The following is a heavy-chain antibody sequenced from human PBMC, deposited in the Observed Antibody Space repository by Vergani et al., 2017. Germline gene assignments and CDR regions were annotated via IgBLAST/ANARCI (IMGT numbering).Heavy chain of an antibody. J-gene: IGHJ4*01. Sequence: EVQLVESGGGLVQPGGSLRLSCAGSGFTFSTSWMDWVRQAPGRGLEWVANIKPDGSETYYVDSVKGRFTISRDNAKNSLYLQMNSLRGEDTGAYYCVRETSGPANWGHGTLVTVSS. CDR2: IKPDGSET. V-gene: IGHV3-7*01. CDR3: VRETSGPAN. CDR1: GFTFSTSW.